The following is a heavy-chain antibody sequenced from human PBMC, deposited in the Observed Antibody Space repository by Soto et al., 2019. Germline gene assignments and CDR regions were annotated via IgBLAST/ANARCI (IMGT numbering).Heavy chain of an antibody. CDR1: GGYISFSD. CDR3: TKYRRTDAEGYSFDY. J-gene: IGHJ4*02. Sequence: FVTRSRTGPFSGGYISFSDMTLLRQTPGKVLEWVGYIHYSGSTNYNPSLKSRVTMSVDSAKNQFSLQLSSVAAADTAVYFCTKYRRTDAEGYSFDYWGQGALVTV. CDR2: IHYSGST. D-gene: IGHD2-15*01. V-gene: IGHV4-59*01.